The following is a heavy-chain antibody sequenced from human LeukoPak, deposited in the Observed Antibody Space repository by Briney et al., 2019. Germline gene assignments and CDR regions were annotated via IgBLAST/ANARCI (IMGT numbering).Heavy chain of an antibody. V-gene: IGHV1-24*01. CDR1: GSTLTELS. D-gene: IGHD1-26*01. CDR2: FDPEDGET. CDR3: ATDLSEGGGSYYS. Sequence: ASVQFSFKVSGSTLTELSMHWVRQAPGKGLEWMGGFDPEDGETIYAQKFQGRVTMTEDTSTDTAYMELSSLRSEDTAVYYCATDLSEGGGSYYSWGQGTLVTVSS. J-gene: IGHJ4*02.